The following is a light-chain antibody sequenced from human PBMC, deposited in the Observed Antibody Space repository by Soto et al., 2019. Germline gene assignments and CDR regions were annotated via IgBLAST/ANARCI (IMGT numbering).Light chain of an antibody. J-gene: IGLJ1*01. CDR2: EVT. Sequence: QSALTQPASVSGSPGQSITISCTGTSSDIGSYDLVSWYQQHPGTAPKLIMYEVTKRPSGVSTRFSGSKSGNTASLTISGLQAVDEAEYYCCSFADFTYVFGTGTKLTVL. V-gene: IGLV2-23*02. CDR3: CSFADFTYV. CDR1: SSDIGSYDL.